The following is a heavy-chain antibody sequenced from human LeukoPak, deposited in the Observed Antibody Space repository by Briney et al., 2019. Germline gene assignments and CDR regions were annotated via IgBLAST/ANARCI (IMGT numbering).Heavy chain of an antibody. V-gene: IGHV3-23*01. D-gene: IGHD6-13*01. Sequence: PGGSLRLSCAASGFTFSSYAMSWVRQAPGKGLEWVSPISGNGDYTYYADSVKGRFTISRDNSKNTLYLQMNSLRADDTAVYYCAKRGIAAAASFDYWGQGTLVSVSS. J-gene: IGHJ4*02. CDR3: AKRGIAAAASFDY. CDR2: ISGNGDYT. CDR1: GFTFSSYA.